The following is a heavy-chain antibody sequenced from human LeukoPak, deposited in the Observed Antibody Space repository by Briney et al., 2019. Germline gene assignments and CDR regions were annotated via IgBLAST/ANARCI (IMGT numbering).Heavy chain of an antibody. CDR1: GGSISSSSYY. CDR2: IYYSGST. V-gene: IGHV4-39*07. D-gene: IGHD2-15*01. J-gene: IGHJ3*02. Sequence: SETLSLTCTVSGGSISSSSYYWGWIRQPPGKGLEWIGSIYYSGSTYYNPSLKSRVTISVDTSKNQFSLKLSSVTAADTAVYYCARHEGYFHAFDIWGQGTMVTVSS. CDR3: ARHEGYFHAFDI.